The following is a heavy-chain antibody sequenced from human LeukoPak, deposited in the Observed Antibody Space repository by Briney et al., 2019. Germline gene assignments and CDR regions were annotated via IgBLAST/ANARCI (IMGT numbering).Heavy chain of an antibody. Sequence: GGSLRLYCAASGFTFSSYAMSWVRQAPGMGLEWVSAISGSGGSTYYADSVRGRFTISRDNSKDTLYLQINSLSAEDTAVYYCAKVVGTRTGWFHASGEGTLVSAS. J-gene: IGHJ5*02. CDR1: GFTFSSYA. V-gene: IGHV3-23*01. CDR2: ISGSGGST. CDR3: AKVVGTRTGWFHA. D-gene: IGHD2-21*01.